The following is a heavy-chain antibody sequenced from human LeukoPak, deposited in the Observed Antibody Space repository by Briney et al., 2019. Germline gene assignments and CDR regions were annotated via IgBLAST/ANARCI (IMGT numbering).Heavy chain of an antibody. Sequence: SETLSLTCTVSGGSLSSYYWSWIRQPPGKGLEWIGYIYYSGSTNYNPSLKSRVTISVDTSKKQFSLKLSSVTAADTAVYYCARHLDWFDYWGQGTLVTVSS. J-gene: IGHJ4*02. D-gene: IGHD3/OR15-3a*01. CDR2: IYYSGST. CDR3: ARHLDWFDY. CDR1: GGSLSSYY. V-gene: IGHV4-59*08.